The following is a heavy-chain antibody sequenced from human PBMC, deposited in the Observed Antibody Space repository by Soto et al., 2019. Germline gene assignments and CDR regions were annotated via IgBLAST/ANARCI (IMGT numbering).Heavy chain of an antibody. V-gene: IGHV4-34*01. D-gene: IGHD4-17*01. J-gene: IGHJ4*02. Sequence: PSETLSLTCAVYGGTFGGYNWSWIRQPPGKGLEWIGEINHSGSTNYNPSLKSRVTISVDTSKNQFSLKLSSVTAADTAVYYCARPGRYGDYLNFDYWGQGTLVTAPQ. CDR3: ARPGRYGDYLNFDY. CDR1: GGTFGGYN. CDR2: INHSGST.